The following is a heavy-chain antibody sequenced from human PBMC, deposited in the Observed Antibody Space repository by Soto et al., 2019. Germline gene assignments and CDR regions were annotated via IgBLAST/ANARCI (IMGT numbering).Heavy chain of an antibody. CDR3: ATAEVDS. CDR2: INAYGRNS. V-gene: IGHV3-74*01. Sequence: GTLRLSCAASGLSLGDYWMHWVRQPPGKGPELVSPINAYGRNSHYADSVKGRFTASRDNSKRTLYFQMNSLRAEDTAVYYCATAEVDSWGPGTLVTVSS. CDR1: GLSLGDYW. J-gene: IGHJ5*01.